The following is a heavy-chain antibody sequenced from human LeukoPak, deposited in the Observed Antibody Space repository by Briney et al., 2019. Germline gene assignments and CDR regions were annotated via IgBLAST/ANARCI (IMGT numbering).Heavy chain of an antibody. Sequence: PGGSLRLSCAASGFTFSSYSMNWVRQAPGKGLEWVSYISSSSTIYYADSVKGRFTISRDNAKNSLYLQMNSLRAEDTAVYYCARDFAGRRYCSSTSCSFLGYWGQGTLVTVSS. CDR3: ARDFAGRRYCSSTSCSFLGY. V-gene: IGHV3-48*04. CDR1: GFTFSSYS. D-gene: IGHD2-2*01. J-gene: IGHJ4*02. CDR2: ISSSSTI.